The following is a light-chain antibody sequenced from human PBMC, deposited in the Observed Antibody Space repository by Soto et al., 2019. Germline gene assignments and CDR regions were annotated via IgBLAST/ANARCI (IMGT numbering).Light chain of an antibody. CDR1: SSNIGSNT. CDR2: SNN. V-gene: IGLV1-44*01. Sequence: QSVLTQPPSASGTPGQRVTISCSGSSSNIGSNTVNWYQQLPGTAPKLLIYSNNQRPSGVPDRFSGSKSRTSASLAISGLQSEDEADYYCSSWDDSLNGEVFGTGTKLTVL. J-gene: IGLJ1*01. CDR3: SSWDDSLNGEV.